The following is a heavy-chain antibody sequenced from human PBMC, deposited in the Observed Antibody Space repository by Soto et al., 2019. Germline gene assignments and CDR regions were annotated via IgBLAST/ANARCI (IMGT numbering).Heavy chain of an antibody. Sequence: SETLSLTCTVSGDSISTGGFYWSWLRQRPGKGLEWMGYIYRSGNAYYNPSLETRLTISVDTSKNQFSLKVSSVTAADTAVYYCATYRKFFQIWGQGTKVTVSS. CDR1: GDSISTGGFY. V-gene: IGHV4-31*03. CDR2: IYRSGNA. CDR3: ATYRKFFQI. J-gene: IGHJ3*02.